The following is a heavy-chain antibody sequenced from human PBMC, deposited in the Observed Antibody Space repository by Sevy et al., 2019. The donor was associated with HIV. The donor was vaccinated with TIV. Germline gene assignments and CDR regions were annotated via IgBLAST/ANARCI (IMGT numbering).Heavy chain of an antibody. Sequence: GGSLRLSCAASGFTFGIYAMNWVRQTPGKGLEWVSYISGSGSTTYYAEYLKGRFTVSRDNSQNTLYLQMSSLRAEDTAIYYCAKDTRGYYRPIDYWGQGTLVTVSS. CDR3: AKDTRGYYRPIDY. CDR2: ISGSGSTT. J-gene: IGHJ4*02. V-gene: IGHV3-23*01. CDR1: GFTFGIYA. D-gene: IGHD3-22*01.